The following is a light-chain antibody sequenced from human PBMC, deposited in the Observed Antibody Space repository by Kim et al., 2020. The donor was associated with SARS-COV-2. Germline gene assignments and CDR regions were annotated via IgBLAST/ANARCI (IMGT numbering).Light chain of an antibody. CDR3: QQYNTYWT. V-gene: IGKV1-5*03. CDR1: QIITGW. CDR2: KAS. Sequence: DIQMTQSPFTLSASVGDRVTITCRASQIITGWLAWYQQKPGKAPKLLIYKASTLESGVPSRFSGSGSGTEFTLTISSLQPDDFATYYCQQYNTYWTFGQGTKVDIK. J-gene: IGKJ1*01.